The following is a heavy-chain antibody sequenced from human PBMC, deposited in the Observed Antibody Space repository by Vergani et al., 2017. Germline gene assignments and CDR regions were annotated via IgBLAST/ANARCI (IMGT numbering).Heavy chain of an antibody. CDR3: AGEGGYCSGGSCRTDGFDP. J-gene: IGHJ5*02. D-gene: IGHD2-15*01. Sequence: QVQLVESGGGVVQPGRSLRLSCAASGFTFSSYGMHWVRQAPGKGLEWVAVIWYDGSNKYYADSVKGRFTISRDNSKNTLYLQMNSLRAEDTAVYYCAGEGGYCSGGSCRTDGFDPWGQGTLVTVSS. CDR1: GFTFSSYG. V-gene: IGHV3-33*08. CDR2: IWYDGSNK.